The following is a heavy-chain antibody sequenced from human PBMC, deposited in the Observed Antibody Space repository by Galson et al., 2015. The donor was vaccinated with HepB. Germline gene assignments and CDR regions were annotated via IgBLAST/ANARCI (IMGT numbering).Heavy chain of an antibody. CDR3: ARRGEYYYDSSGYSGVDY. CDR2: IYYSGST. J-gene: IGHJ4*02. V-gene: IGHV4-39*01. D-gene: IGHD3-22*01. CDR1: GGSISSSSYY. Sequence: SETLSLTCTVSGGSISSSSYYWGWIRQPPGKGLEWIGSIYYSGSTYYNPSLKSRVTISVDTSKNQFSLKLSSVTAADTAVYYCARRGEYYYDSSGYSGVDYWGQGTLVTVSS.